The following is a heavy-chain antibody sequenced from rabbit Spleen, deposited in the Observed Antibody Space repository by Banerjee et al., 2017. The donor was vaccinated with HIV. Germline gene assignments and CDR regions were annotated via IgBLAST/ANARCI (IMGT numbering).Heavy chain of an antibody. V-gene: IGHV1S45*01. CDR1: GFTLSSYYM. J-gene: IGHJ4*01. CDR3: ARDLVGVIGWNFYL. D-gene: IGHD2-1*01. Sequence: QEQLEESAGGLVQPGGSLKLSCKASGFTLSSYYMNWVRQAPGKGLEWIACINAVTGKSVYASWAKSRFIMSRTSSTTVTLRMTSLTAADRATYFCARDLVGVIGWNFYLWGPGTLVTVS. CDR2: INAVTGKS.